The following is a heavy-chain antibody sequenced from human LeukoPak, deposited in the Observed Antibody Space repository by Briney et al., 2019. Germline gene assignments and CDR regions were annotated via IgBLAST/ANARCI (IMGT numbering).Heavy chain of an antibody. CDR1: GGSISSGGYS. D-gene: IGHD3-10*01. CDR3: VRHPELLWFGEPPYYFDY. V-gene: IGHV4-30-2*01. J-gene: IGHJ4*02. CDR2: IYHSGST. Sequence: SQTLSLTCAVSGGSISSGGYSWSWIRQPPGKGLEWIGYIYHSGSTYYNPSLKSRVTISVDRSKNQFSLKLSSVTAADTAVYYCVRHPELLWFGEPPYYFDYWGQGTLVTVSS.